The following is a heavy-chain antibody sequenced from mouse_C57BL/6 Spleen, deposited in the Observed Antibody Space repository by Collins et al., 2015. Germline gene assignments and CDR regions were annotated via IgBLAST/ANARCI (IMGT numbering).Heavy chain of an antibody. Sequence: EVQLQQSGTVLARPGASVKMSCKASGYTFTSYWMHWVKQRPGQGLERIGAIYPGNSDTSYNQKFKGKAKLTAVTSTSTAYMELSSLTNEDSAVYYCTGYGYGWFAYWGQGTLVTVSA. CDR3: TGYGYGWFAY. CDR1: GYTFTSYW. D-gene: IGHD2-2*01. CDR2: IYPGNSDT. J-gene: IGHJ3*01. V-gene: IGHV1-5*01.